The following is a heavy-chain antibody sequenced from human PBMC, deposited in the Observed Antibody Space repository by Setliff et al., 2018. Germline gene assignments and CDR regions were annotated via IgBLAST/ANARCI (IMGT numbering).Heavy chain of an antibody. V-gene: IGHV3-23*01. CDR2: ISGRDDST. Sequence: PGGSLRLSCAASGFTFINYAMSWVRQVPGKGLKWVAGISGRDDSTYYADAVEGRFTISRDKSKKTLYLQMNNLRVGDTAVYYCASGGISTPLDFWGQGAEVTVSS. CDR1: GFTFINYA. J-gene: IGHJ4*02. CDR3: ASGGISTPLDF. D-gene: IGHD3-16*01.